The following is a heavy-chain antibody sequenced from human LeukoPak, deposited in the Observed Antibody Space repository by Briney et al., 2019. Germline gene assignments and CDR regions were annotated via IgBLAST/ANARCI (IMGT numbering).Heavy chain of an antibody. D-gene: IGHD2-2*03. CDR1: GYTFTGYY. CDR2: INPNSGGT. Sequence: ASVNVSCQASGYTFTGYYMHWVRQAPGQGLEWMGWINPNSGGTNYAQKFQGWVTMTRDTSISTAYMELSRLRSDDTAVYYCARDGYRLSGYFYYMDVWGKGTTVTVSS. V-gene: IGHV1-2*04. J-gene: IGHJ6*03. CDR3: ARDGYRLSGYFYYMDV.